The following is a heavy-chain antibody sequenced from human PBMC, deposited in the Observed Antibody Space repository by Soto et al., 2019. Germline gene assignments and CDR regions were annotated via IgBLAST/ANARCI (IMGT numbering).Heavy chain of an antibody. Sequence: ASVKVSCKASGYTFTSYDINWVRQATGQGLEWMGWMNPNSGNTGYAQKFQDRVTITRDTSASTAYMELSSLRSEDTAVYYCARDVLLWNHQQGYYYGMDVWGQGTTVTVSS. D-gene: IGHD3-10*01. CDR2: MNPNSGNT. CDR3: ARDVLLWNHQQGYYYGMDV. V-gene: IGHV1-8*01. J-gene: IGHJ6*02. CDR1: GYTFTSYD.